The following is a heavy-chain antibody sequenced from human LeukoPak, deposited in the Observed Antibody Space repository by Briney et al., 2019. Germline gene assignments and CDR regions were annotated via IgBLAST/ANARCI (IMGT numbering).Heavy chain of an antibody. V-gene: IGHV4-59*12. CDR3: ARGSKRITIFGVVKDYMDV. D-gene: IGHD3-3*01. J-gene: IGHJ6*03. CDR2: IYYSGST. Sequence: SETLSLTCAVYGGSFSGYYWSWIRQPPGKGLEWIGYIYYSGSTKYNPSLKSRVTISVDTSKKQFSLKLSSVTAADTAVYYCARGSKRITIFGVVKDYMDVWGKGTTVTVSS. CDR1: GGSFSGYY.